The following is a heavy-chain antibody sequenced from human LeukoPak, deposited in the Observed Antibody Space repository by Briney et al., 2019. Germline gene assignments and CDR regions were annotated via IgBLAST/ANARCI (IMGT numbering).Heavy chain of an antibody. Sequence: PETLSLTCTVSGGSISSYYWSWIRQPPGKGLEWIGYIYYSGSTNYNPSLKSRVTISVDTSKNQFSLKLSSVTAADTAVYYCARRTGYYDGFDYWGQGTLVTVSS. CDR1: GGSISSYY. D-gene: IGHD3/OR15-3a*01. V-gene: IGHV4-59*01. CDR2: IYYSGST. CDR3: ARRTGYYDGFDY. J-gene: IGHJ4*02.